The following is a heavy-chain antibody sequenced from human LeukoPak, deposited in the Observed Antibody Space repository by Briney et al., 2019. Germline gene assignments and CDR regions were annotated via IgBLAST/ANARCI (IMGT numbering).Heavy chain of an antibody. Sequence: GRTLRLSCAASGFTFNNYGMHWVRQAPGKRLEWVAIMWADGYTYHYADSVRGRFTVSRDNSKNTVYLQMNSLEAEDTAVYYCAKKGGTGWSENWFDPWGQGTLVTVSS. J-gene: IGHJ5*02. D-gene: IGHD6-19*01. CDR3: AKKGGTGWSENWFDP. CDR2: MWADGYTY. CDR1: GFTFNNYG. V-gene: IGHV3-33*06.